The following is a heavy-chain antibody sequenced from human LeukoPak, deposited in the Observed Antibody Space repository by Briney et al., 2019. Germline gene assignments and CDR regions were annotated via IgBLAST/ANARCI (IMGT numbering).Heavy chain of an antibody. CDR2: INHSGST. J-gene: IGHJ3*01. V-gene: IGHV4-34*01. CDR1: GGSFSGYY. CDR3: ARGDYYDSSGYYYAAFDV. Sequence: LETLSLTCAVYGGSFSGYYWSWIRQPPGEGLEWIGAINHSGSTNYNPSLKSRVTISVDTSKNQFSLKLSSVTAADTALYYCARGDYYDSSGYYYAAFDVWGQGTMVTVSS. D-gene: IGHD3-22*01.